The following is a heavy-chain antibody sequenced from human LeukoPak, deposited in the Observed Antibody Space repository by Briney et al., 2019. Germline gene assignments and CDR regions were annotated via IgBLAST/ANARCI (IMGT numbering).Heavy chain of an antibody. CDR2: ISGSGGST. Sequence: SGGSLRLSCAASGFTFSSYAMSWVRQAPGKGLEWVPAISGSGGSTYYADSVKGRFTISRDNSKNTLYLQMNSLRAEDTAVYYCAKQEGNSITMVRGVFDYWGQGTLVTVSS. CDR3: AKQEGNSITMVRGVFDY. D-gene: IGHD3-10*01. CDR1: GFTFSSYA. J-gene: IGHJ4*02. V-gene: IGHV3-23*01.